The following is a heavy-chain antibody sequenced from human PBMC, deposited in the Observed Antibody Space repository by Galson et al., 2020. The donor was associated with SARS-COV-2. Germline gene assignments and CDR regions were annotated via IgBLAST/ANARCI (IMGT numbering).Heavy chain of an antibody. CDR1: GFKFDVTA. Sequence: SLKISCASSGFKFDVTAMHWVRQAPGKGPEWVAGISWNSASIGYADSVKGRFIISRDNAKKSLHLQMNSLRPEDTALYYCAKDGFGGFYYGMDVWGQGTTVTVSS. CDR2: ISWNSASI. D-gene: IGHD3-10*01. CDR3: AKDGFGGFYYGMDV. J-gene: IGHJ6*02. V-gene: IGHV3-9*01.